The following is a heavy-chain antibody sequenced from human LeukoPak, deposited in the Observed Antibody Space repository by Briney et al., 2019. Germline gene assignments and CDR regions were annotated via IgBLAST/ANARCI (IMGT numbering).Heavy chain of an antibody. CDR3: ARDRVNWNHYYYYMDV. J-gene: IGHJ6*03. Sequence: GGSLRLSCAASGFTFSSYGMHWVRQAPGKGLEWVAVIWYDGSNKYYADSVKGRFTISRDNSKNTLYLQMNSLRAEDTAVYYCARDRVNWNHYYYYMDVWGKGTTVTVSS. CDR2: IWYDGSNK. D-gene: IGHD1-1*01. V-gene: IGHV3-33*08. CDR1: GFTFSSYG.